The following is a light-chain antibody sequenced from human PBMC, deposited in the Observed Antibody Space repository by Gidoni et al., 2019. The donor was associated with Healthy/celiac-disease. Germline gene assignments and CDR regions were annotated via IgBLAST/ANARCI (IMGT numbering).Light chain of an antibody. J-gene: IGKJ4*01. V-gene: IGKV1-33*01. CDR3: QQYDNLPLT. CDR1: QDISNY. Sequence: DIQLTQSPSSLSASVGDRATITCQASQDISNYLNWYQQKPGKAPKLLIYDASNLETGVPSRFSGSGSGTDFTFTISSLQPEDIATYYCQQYDNLPLTFXGGTKVEIK. CDR2: DAS.